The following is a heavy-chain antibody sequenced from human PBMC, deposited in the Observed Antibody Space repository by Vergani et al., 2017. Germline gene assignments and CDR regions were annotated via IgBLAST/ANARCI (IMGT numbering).Heavy chain of an antibody. Sequence: EVQLVESGGALVKPGGSLRLSCAASGFTFNTYTMNWVRQAPGKGLEWVSGISGTGGRTYYAGSVKGRFTISRDSSKNTLYLQMNSLSAGDQAVYYCGKAKPRNSGYDYLDYYHAMDVGGKGTTVTVSS. CDR2: ISGTGGRT. J-gene: IGHJ6*04. D-gene: IGHD5-12*01. CDR1: GFTFNTYT. V-gene: IGHV3-23*04. CDR3: GKAKPRNSGYDYLDYYHAMDV.